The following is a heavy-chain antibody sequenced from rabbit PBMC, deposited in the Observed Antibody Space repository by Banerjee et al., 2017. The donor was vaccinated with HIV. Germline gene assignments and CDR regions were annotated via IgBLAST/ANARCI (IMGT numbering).Heavy chain of an antibody. J-gene: IGHJ4*01. V-gene: IGHV1S40*01. Sequence: QSLEESGGDLVKLEGSLTLTCTVSGFSLSSNAMCWVRQAPGKGLEWIACIDAGSGGGTVYASGAKGRFTISKTPSTTVTLQMTSLTAADTATYFCARETGGVDYNLWGPGTLVTVS. D-gene: IGHD2-1*01. CDR1: GFSLSSNA. CDR3: ARETGGVDYNL. CDR2: IDAGSGGGT.